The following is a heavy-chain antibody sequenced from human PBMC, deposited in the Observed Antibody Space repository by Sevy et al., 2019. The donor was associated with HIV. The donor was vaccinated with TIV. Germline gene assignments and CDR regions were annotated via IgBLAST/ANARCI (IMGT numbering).Heavy chain of an antibody. J-gene: IGHJ6*02. Sequence: GGSLRLSCAVSGFTFNTYIMNWVRQAPGKGLEWVSYISYTSTTIYYADSVRGRFTISRDNAKNTLYLKMNSLRDEDTAVYYCASSDATSRFGYYYFAMDFWGQGTSVTVSS. CDR3: ASSDATSRFGYYYFAMDF. CDR2: ISYTSTTI. D-gene: IGHD3-22*01. V-gene: IGHV3-48*02. CDR1: GFTFNTYI.